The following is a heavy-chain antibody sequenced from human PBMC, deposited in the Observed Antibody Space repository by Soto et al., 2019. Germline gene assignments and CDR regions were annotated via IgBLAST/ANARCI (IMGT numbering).Heavy chain of an antibody. V-gene: IGHV4-31*03. J-gene: IGHJ4*02. Sequence: SETLSLTCTVSGGCINSGGYYWSWIRQHPGKGLEWIGYIYYSGSTYYNPSLKSRVTISVDTSKNQFSLKLSSVTAADTTVYYCARFGMGYFDWLPNTYYFDSWGQGILVTVSS. CDR3: ARFGMGYFDWLPNTYYFDS. CDR1: GGCINSGGYY. D-gene: IGHD3-9*01. CDR2: IYYSGST.